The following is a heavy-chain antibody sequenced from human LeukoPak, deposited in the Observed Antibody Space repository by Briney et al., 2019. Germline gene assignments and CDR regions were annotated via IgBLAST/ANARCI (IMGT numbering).Heavy chain of an antibody. CDR3: AREFWSGYYDFDY. CDR2: MNPNSGNT. V-gene: IGHV1-8*01. J-gene: IGHJ4*02. CDR1: GDTFTTYD. D-gene: IGHD3-3*01. Sequence: GASVKVSCKASGDTFTTYDINWVRQATGQGLEWMGWMNPNSGNTGYAQKFQGRVTITRNTSISTAYMELSSLRSEDTAVYYCAREFWSGYYDFDYWGQGTLVTVSS.